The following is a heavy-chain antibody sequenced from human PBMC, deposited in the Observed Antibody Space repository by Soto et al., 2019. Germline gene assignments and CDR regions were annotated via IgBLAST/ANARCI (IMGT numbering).Heavy chain of an antibody. Sequence: EVQLVESGGGVLRPGGSLRLSCAASGFIFDDYGMSWARQAPGKGLEWVSGVNWNGGSTGYADSVKGRFTISRDNAKNFVFLQMNRLRGEDADFYYGVRRASLNFDCWGQGTLVTVSS. J-gene: IGHJ4*02. CDR1: GFIFDDYG. D-gene: IGHD1-26*01. CDR2: VNWNGGST. V-gene: IGHV3-20*04. CDR3: VRRASLNFDC.